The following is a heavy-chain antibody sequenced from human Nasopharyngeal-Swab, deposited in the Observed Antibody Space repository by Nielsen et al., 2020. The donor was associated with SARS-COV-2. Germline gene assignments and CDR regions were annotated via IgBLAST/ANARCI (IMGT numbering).Heavy chain of an antibody. CDR1: GFTFSDYY. CDR3: ARDKSRCSSTSCYVDY. D-gene: IGHD2-2*01. CDR2: ISSSGSTI. Sequence: GGSLRLSCAASGFTFSDYYMSWIRQAPGKGLEWVSYISSSGSTIYYADSVKGRFTISRDNAKNSLYLQMNSLRAEDTAVYYCARDKSRCSSTSCYVDYWGQGTLVTVSS. V-gene: IGHV3-11*01. J-gene: IGHJ4*02.